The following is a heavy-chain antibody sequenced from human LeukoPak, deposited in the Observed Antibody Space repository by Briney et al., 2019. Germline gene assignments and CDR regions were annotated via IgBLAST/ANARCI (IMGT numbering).Heavy chain of an antibody. V-gene: IGHV4-30-4*08. CDR3: ARGPTYDIVVVPAAIENGDYYYYYMDV. CDR1: GASISSGDYS. Sequence: SETLSLTCTVSGASISSGDYSWSWIRQPPGKGLEWIGYIYYSGSTYYNPSLKSRVTISVDTSKNQFSLKLSSVTAADTAVYYCARGPTYDIVVVPAAIENGDYYYYYMDVWGKGTTVTVSS. CDR2: IYYSGST. D-gene: IGHD2-2*02. J-gene: IGHJ6*03.